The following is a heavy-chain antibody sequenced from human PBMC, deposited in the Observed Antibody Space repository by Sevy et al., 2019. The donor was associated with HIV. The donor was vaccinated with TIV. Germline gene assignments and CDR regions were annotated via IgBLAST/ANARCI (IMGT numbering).Heavy chain of an antibody. CDR3: ARDGWNTGIAVAGGDV. V-gene: IGHV1-2*02. J-gene: IGHJ6*02. CDR1: GYTFTGYY. CDR2: INPNSGGT. D-gene: IGHD6-19*01. Sequence: ASVKVSCKASGYTFTGYYMHWVRQAPGQGLEWMGWINPNSGGTNYAQKFQGRVTMTRDTSISTAYMELSRLRSDDTAVYYCARDGWNTGIAVAGGDVWGQGTTVTVSS.